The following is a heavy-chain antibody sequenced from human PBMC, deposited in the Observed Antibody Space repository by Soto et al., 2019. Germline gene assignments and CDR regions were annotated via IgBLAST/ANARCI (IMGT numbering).Heavy chain of an antibody. J-gene: IGHJ6*02. D-gene: IGHD3-10*01. CDR1: GGTFSSYT. V-gene: IGHV1-69*02. CDR3: ARGAVRGVIITKDYYYGMDV. CDR2: IIPILGIA. Sequence: SVKVSCKASGGTFSSYTISWVRQAPGQGLEWMGRIIPILGIANYAQKFQGRVTITADKSTSTAYMELSSLRSEDTAVYYCARGAVRGVIITKDYYYGMDVWGQGTTVTVSS.